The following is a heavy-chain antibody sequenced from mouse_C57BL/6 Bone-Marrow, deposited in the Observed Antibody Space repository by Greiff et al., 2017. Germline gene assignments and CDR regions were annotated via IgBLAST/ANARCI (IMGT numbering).Heavy chain of an antibody. CDR1: GYTFTSYW. V-gene: IGHV1-69*01. J-gene: IGHJ1*03. CDR3: AREGLTGTCWYFDV. D-gene: IGHD4-1*01. CDR2: IDPSDSYT. Sequence: QVQLQQPGAELVMPGASVKLSCKASGYTFTSYWMHWVKQRPGQGLEWIGEIDPSDSYTNYNQKFKGKSTLTVDKSSSTAYMQRSSLTSEDSAVYYCAREGLTGTCWYFDVWGTGTTGTVSS.